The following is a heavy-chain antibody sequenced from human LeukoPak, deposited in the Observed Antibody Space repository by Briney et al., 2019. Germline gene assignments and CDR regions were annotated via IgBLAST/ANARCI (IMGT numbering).Heavy chain of an antibody. J-gene: IGHJ3*02. V-gene: IGHV1-2*02. CDR3: ARVRTRAPAFDI. CDR2: INPNSGGT. Sequence: ASVKVSCKASGYTFTGYYMHWVRQAPGQGLEWIGWINPNSGGTNYAQKFQGRVTMTRDTSISTAYMELSRLRSDDTAVYYCARVRTRAPAFDIWGQGTMVTVSS. CDR1: GYTFTGYY.